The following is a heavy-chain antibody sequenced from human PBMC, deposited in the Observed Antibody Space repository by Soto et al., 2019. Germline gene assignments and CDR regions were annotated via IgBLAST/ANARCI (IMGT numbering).Heavy chain of an antibody. CDR3: AKTRSPNSSWYGDAFDI. J-gene: IGHJ3*02. CDR2: ISGSGGST. V-gene: IGHV3-23*01. Sequence: EVQLLESGGGLVQPGGSLRLSCAASGFTFSSYAMSWVRQAPGKGLEWVSAISGSGGSTYYADSVKGRFTISRDNSKNTLYLQMNSLRAEDTAVYYCAKTRSPNSSWYGDAFDIWGQGTMVTVSS. D-gene: IGHD6-13*01. CDR1: GFTFSSYA.